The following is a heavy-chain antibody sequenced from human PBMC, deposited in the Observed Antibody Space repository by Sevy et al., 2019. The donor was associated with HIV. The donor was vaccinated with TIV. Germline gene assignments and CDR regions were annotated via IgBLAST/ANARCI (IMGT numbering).Heavy chain of an antibody. V-gene: IGHV5-51*01. CDR2: IYPGDSNT. CDR3: ARHVYYYDSSGYYSIDS. J-gene: IGHJ4*02. CDR1: GYSFTKFW. Sequence: GESLKISCKGSGYSFTKFWIGWARQMPGKGLEWMGIIYPGDSNTRYSPSFQGQVTISADKSFSTAYLQWSGLKASDTAMYYCARHVYYYDSSGYYSIDSWGQGTPVTVSS. D-gene: IGHD3-22*01.